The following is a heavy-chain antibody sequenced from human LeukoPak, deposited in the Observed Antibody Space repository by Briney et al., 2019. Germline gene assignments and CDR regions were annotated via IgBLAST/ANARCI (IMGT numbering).Heavy chain of an antibody. CDR1: GGSISSGSYY. CDR2: IYTSGST. J-gene: IGHJ6*03. CDR3: ARKAYFGVVIANLYYYYYMDV. D-gene: IGHD3-3*01. V-gene: IGHV4-61*02. Sequence: RPSETLSLTCTVSGGSISSGSYYWSWIRQPAGKGLEWIGRIYTSGSTNYNPSLKSRVTISVDTSKNQFSLKLSSVTAADTAVYYCARKAYFGVVIANLYYYYYMDVWGKGTTVTVSS.